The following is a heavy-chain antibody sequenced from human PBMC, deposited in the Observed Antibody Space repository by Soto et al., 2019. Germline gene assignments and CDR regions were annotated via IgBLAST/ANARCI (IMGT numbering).Heavy chain of an antibody. D-gene: IGHD2-15*01. Sequence: GGSLRLSCGASGFIFRNFAMSWVRQAPGKGLEWVSTISGSGDKTYSADSVKGRFTISRDNSKDTLYLQMSSLRAEETAVYYCAKDQRIFFHGAGSNGALDYWGQGAAVTV. CDR2: ISGSGDKT. CDR3: AKDQRIFFHGAGSNGALDY. CDR1: GFIFRNFA. J-gene: IGHJ4*02. V-gene: IGHV3-23*01.